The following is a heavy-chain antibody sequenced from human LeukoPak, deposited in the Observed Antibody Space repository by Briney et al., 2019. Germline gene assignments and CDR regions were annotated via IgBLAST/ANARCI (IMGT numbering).Heavy chain of an antibody. CDR2: IRYDGSNK. J-gene: IGHJ4*02. D-gene: IGHD6-13*01. CDR1: GFTFSSYG. CDR3: AKVMAGVNRIAAAGTLDY. V-gene: IGHV3-30*02. Sequence: PRGSLRLSCAASGFTFSSYGMHWVRQAPGKGLEWVAFIRYDGSNKYYADSVKGRFTISRDNSKNTLYLQMNSLRAEDTAVYYCAKVMAGVNRIAAAGTLDYWGQGTLVTVSS.